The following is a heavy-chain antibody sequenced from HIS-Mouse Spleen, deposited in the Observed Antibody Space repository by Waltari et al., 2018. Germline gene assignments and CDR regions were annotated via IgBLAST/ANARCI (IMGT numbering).Heavy chain of an antibody. Sequence: QVQLVQSGAEVKKPGASVKVSCKASGYTFTGYYMHWVRQAHGQGLEWMGWINPNSGGTNYAQKFQGRVTMTRDTSISTAYMELSRLRSDDTAVYYCARDHNYDFWSGYGSPWGQGTLVTVSA. J-gene: IGHJ4*02. V-gene: IGHV1-2*02. CDR1: GYTFTGYY. CDR2: INPNSGGT. CDR3: ARDHNYDFWSGYGSP. D-gene: IGHD3-3*01.